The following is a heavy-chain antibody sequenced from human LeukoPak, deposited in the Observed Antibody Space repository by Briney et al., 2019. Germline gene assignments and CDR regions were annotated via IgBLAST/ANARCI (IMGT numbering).Heavy chain of an antibody. CDR3: ARSYYDSSGYYRFYYYMDV. J-gene: IGHJ6*03. CDR1: GYTFTSYD. Sequence: ASVKVSCKASGYTFTSYDINWVRQATGQGLEWMGCMNPNSGNTGYAQKFQGRVTMTRNTSISTAYMELSSLRSEDTAVYYCARSYYDSSGYYRFYYYMDVWGKGTTVTVSS. V-gene: IGHV1-8*01. CDR2: MNPNSGNT. D-gene: IGHD3-22*01.